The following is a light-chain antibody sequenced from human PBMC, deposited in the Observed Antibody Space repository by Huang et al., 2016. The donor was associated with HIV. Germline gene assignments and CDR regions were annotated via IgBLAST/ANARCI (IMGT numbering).Light chain of an antibody. CDR3: QQRYSSWT. V-gene: IGKV3-11*01. CDR2: DIS. Sequence: EIVLTQSPATLSLSPGERAPLSCRASQSVSNYLAWYQQKPGQAPRLLIYDISSRATVIPPRFSGSGSGTDFTLTISSLEPEDFAVYYCQQRYSSWTFGQGTKVEIK. CDR1: QSVSNY. J-gene: IGKJ1*01.